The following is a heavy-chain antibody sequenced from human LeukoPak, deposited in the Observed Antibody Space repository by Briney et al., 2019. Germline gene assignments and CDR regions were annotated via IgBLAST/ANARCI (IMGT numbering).Heavy chain of an antibody. CDR1: GFTFSGSA. D-gene: IGHD6-13*01. V-gene: IGHV3-73*01. Sequence: PGGSLRLSCAASGFTFSGSAMHWVRQASGKGLEWVGRIRSKANSYATAYAASVKGRFTISRDDSKNTAYLQMNSLKTEDTAVYYCTRPAAAGTGDWGQGTLVTVSS. CDR3: TRPAAAGTGD. J-gene: IGHJ4*02. CDR2: IRSKANSYAT.